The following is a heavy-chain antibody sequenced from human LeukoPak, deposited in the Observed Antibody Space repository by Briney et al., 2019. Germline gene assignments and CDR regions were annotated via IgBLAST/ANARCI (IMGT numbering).Heavy chain of an antibody. J-gene: IGHJ4*02. V-gene: IGHV4-4*07. CDR2: IYSTGST. Sequence: SETLSLTCTVSGRSISSYYWSWIRQPAGKGLEWIGRIYSTGSTNYNPSLKSRVTMSVDTSKNQFSLRLRSVTAADTAVYYCARQIASAGTAGFDFWGQGALVTVSS. D-gene: IGHD6-13*01. CDR1: GRSISSYY. CDR3: ARQIASAGTAGFDF.